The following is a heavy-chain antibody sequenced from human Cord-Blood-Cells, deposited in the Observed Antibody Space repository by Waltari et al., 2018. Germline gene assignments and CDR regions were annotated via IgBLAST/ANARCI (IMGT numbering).Heavy chain of an antibody. D-gene: IGHD6-13*01. CDR1: GSTFTGYY. V-gene: IGHV1-2*02. J-gene: IGHJ3*02. CDR2: INPNSGGT. Sequence: QVQLVPSGAEVKKPGASVKVSCKAYGSTFTGYYMTWVRQAPGPGLEWMGWINPNSGGTNYAQKFQGRVTMTRDTSISTAYMELSRLRSDDTAVYYCARPLSSGYSSSWYAFDIWGQGTMVTVSS. CDR3: ARPLSSGYSSSWYAFDI.